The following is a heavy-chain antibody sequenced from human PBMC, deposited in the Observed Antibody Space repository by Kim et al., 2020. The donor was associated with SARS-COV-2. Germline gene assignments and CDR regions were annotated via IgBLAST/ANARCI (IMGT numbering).Heavy chain of an antibody. CDR3: AKDENSSGWVDY. Sequence: GYADSVKGRFTISRDNAKNSLYLQMNSLRAEDTALYYCAKDENSSGWVDYWGQGTLVTVSS. V-gene: IGHV3-9*01. D-gene: IGHD6-19*01. J-gene: IGHJ4*02.